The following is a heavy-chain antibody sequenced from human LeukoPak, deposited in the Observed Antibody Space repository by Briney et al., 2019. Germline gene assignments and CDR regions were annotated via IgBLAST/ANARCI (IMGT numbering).Heavy chain of an antibody. CDR1: GFTFSSYW. D-gene: IGHD5-24*01. CDR2: IKQDGSEK. Sequence: GGSLRLSRAASGFTFSSYWMSWVRQAPGKGLEWVANIKQDGSEKYYVDSVKGRFTISRDNAKNSLYLQMNSLRAEDTAVYYCARDNSVRDEAWWFNPWGQGTLVTVSS. CDR3: ARDNSVRDEAWWFNP. V-gene: IGHV3-7*03. J-gene: IGHJ5*02.